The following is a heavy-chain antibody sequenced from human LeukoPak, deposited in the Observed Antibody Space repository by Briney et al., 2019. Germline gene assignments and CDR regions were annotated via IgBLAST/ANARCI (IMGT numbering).Heavy chain of an antibody. CDR3: AREESGGYLDY. Sequence: ASVKVSCKASGYTFTSYYMHWVRHAPGQGLEWMGLINPSGTNTNYAQKFRGRVTMTRDTSTSTVYMDLSSLRSEDTAMYFCAREESGGYLDYWGQGTLVTVSS. CDR2: INPSGTNT. V-gene: IGHV1-46*01. D-gene: IGHD2-8*02. CDR1: GYTFTSYY. J-gene: IGHJ4*02.